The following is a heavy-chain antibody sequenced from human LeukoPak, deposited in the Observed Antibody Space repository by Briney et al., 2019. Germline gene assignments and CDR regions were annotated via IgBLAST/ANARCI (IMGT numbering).Heavy chain of an antibody. D-gene: IGHD5-18*01. J-gene: IGHJ4*02. CDR3: ARGGANLDSYGSE. CDR1: GGSISSYY. Sequence: SETLSLTCTVSGGSISSYYWSWIRKPPGKGLEWIGYIYYSGSTNYNPSLKSRVTISVDTSKNQFSLKLSSVTAADTAVYYCARGGANLDSYGSEWGQGTLVTVSS. CDR2: IYYSGST. V-gene: IGHV4-59*01.